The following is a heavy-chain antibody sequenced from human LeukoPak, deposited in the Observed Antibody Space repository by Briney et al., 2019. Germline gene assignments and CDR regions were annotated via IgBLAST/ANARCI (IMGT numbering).Heavy chain of an antibody. Sequence: PGGSLRLSCAASGFTVSSNCMSWVRQAPGKGLEWVSVIYSGGGTYYADSVKGRFTISRDNSKNTLYLQMNSLRAEDTAVYYCARSLDVSYFDYWGQGTLVTVSS. V-gene: IGHV3-53*01. D-gene: IGHD2/OR15-2a*01. J-gene: IGHJ4*02. CDR1: GFTVSSNC. CDR2: IYSGGGT. CDR3: ARSLDVSYFDY.